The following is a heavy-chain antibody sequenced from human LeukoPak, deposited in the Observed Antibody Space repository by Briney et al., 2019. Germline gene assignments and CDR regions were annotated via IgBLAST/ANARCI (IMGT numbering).Heavy chain of an antibody. CDR3: ARESPSIGVVPAAIRVFDP. V-gene: IGHV1-2*02. CDR2: INPNSGGT. CDR1: GYTFTGYY. J-gene: IGHJ5*02. D-gene: IGHD2-2*01. Sequence: ASVKGSCKASGYTFTGYYMHWVRQAPGQGLEWMGWINPNSGGTNYAQKFQGRVTMTRDTSISKAYMELSRLRSDDTAVYYCARESPSIGVVPAAIRVFDPWGPGTLVTVSS.